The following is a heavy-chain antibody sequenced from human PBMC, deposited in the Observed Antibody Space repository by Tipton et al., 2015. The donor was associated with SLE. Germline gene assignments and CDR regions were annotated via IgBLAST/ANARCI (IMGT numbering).Heavy chain of an antibody. CDR1: GFIFSSYG. CDR2: IWHDGSKK. D-gene: IGHD4-23*01. CDR3: AKDYSFGYSGYFAD. V-gene: IGHV3-30*18. J-gene: IGHJ4*02. Sequence: SLRLSCAASGFIFSSYGMHWVRQAPGKGLEWVAAIWHDGSKKFYADSVRGRLTISRDNSRNTLYLQVNSLRVEDTAVYYCAKDYSFGYSGYFADWRLGTLITSAS.